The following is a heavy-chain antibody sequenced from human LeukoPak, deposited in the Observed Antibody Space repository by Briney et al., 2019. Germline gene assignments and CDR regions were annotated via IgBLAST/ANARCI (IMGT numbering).Heavy chain of an antibody. CDR3: ARDIVYLIDEDYG. V-gene: IGHV4-4*07. J-gene: IGHJ4*02. D-gene: IGHD4-17*01. CDR1: GSSFTTYY. CDR2: IHTSGSA. Sequence: SSETLSLTCSVSGSSFTTYYWSWIRQPAGKGLEWIGRIHTSGSADYSPSLQSRVTISVDMSKKEFSLKLTSVTAADTAVYYCARDIVYLIDEDYGWGQGILVTVSS.